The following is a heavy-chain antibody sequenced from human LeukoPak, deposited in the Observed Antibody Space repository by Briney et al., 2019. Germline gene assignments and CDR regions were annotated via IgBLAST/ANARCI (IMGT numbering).Heavy chain of an antibody. V-gene: IGHV3-7*01. D-gene: IGHD3-16*01. CDR3: ARQPIYEAYFDF. J-gene: IGHJ4*02. CDR1: GFPFDRYW. Sequence: PGGSLRLSRAASGFPFDRYWMSWVRLAPGKGLEWVANIKHDGSEKTFVDSVKGRFTISRDNAENSLYLQMNSLRAEDTAVYYCARQPIYEAYFDFWGQGTLVTVSS. CDR2: IKHDGSEK.